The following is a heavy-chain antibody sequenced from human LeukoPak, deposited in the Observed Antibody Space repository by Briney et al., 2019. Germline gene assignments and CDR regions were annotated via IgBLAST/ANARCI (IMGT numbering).Heavy chain of an antibody. CDR2: ISGSGGST. V-gene: IGHV3-23*01. CDR3: AKDLRYSYGPNGPYYFDY. Sequence: QTGGSLRLSCAASGFTFSSYAMSWVRQAPGKGLEWVSAISGSGGSTYYADSVKGRFTISRDNSKNTLYLQMNSLRAEDTAVYYCAKDLRYSYGPNGPYYFDYWGQGTLVTVSS. D-gene: IGHD5-18*01. J-gene: IGHJ4*02. CDR1: GFTFSSYA.